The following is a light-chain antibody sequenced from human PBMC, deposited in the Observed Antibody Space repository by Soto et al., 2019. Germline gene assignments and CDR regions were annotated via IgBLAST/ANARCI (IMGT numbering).Light chain of an antibody. CDR1: QRVHNF. CDR2: GAS. J-gene: IGKJ5*01. V-gene: IGKV3-11*01. Sequence: EVVLTKFPATLSLSPGDRAALSCKASQRVHNFLAWYQQRPGQAHRLLIYGASNRAAGIPDRFSGSGSGTDFTRTINSLEPEDFAVYYCQQRSNWPPITFGQGTRLDIK. CDR3: QQRSNWPPIT.